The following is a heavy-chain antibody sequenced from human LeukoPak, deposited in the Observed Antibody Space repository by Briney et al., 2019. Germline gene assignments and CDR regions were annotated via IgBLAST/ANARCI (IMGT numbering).Heavy chain of an antibody. CDR2: IKQDGSEK. CDR1: GFTFSSYW. Sequence: GGSLRLSCAASGFTFSSYWMSWVRQAPGKGLEWVANIKQDGSEKYYVDSVKGRFTISRDNAKNSLYLQMNSLRAEDTAVYYRAREGLWFGENYYYYGMDVWGKGTTVTVSS. V-gene: IGHV3-7*03. J-gene: IGHJ6*04. CDR3: AREGLWFGENYYYYGMDV. D-gene: IGHD3-10*01.